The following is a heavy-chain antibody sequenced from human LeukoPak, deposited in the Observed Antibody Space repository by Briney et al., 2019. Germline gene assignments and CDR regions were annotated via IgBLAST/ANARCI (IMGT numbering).Heavy chain of an antibody. CDR1: DGSFSGYY. J-gene: IGHJ4*02. V-gene: IGHV4-34*01. CDR2: INHSGST. D-gene: IGHD3-3*01. CDR3: ARCVFWSGYYCLFDY. Sequence: SETLSLTCAVYDGSFSGYYWSWIRQPPGKGLEWIGEINHSGSTNYNPSLKSRVTISVDTSKNQFSLKLSSVTAADTAVYYCARCVFWSGYYCLFDYWGQGALVTVSS.